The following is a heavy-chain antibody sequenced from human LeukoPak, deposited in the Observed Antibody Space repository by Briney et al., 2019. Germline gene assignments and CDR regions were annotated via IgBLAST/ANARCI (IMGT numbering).Heavy chain of an antibody. D-gene: IGHD5-12*01. CDR2: IYSDGST. J-gene: IGHJ3*02. CDR1: GFTFDDHG. V-gene: IGHV3-66*01. CDR3: ARDQVATGYAFDI. Sequence: PGGSLRLSCAASGFTFDDHGMSWVRQAPGKGLEWVSLIYSDGSTYYADSVKGRFTISRDNAKNSLYLQMNSLRAEDTAVYYCARDQVATGYAFDIWGQGTMVTVSS.